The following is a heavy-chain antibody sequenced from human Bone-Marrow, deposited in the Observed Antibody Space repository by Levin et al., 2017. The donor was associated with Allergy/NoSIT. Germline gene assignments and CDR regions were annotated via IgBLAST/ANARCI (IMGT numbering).Heavy chain of an antibody. Sequence: HPGGSLRLSCAASGFTFSSYGMHWVRQAPGKGLEWVAVISYDGSNKYYADSVKGRFTISRDNSKNTLYLQMNSLRAEDTAVYYCAKALLVGAATPGGYWGQGTLVTVSS. V-gene: IGHV3-30*18. CDR3: AKALLVGAATPGGY. CDR2: ISYDGSNK. CDR1: GFTFSSYG. D-gene: IGHD1-26*01. J-gene: IGHJ4*02.